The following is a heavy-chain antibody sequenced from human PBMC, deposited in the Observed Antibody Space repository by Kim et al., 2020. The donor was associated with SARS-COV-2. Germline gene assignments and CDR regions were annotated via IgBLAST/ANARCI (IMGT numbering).Heavy chain of an antibody. CDR3: ATSMVRGDNGFDY. Sequence: FAQKFQGRVTMTRDTSTSTVYMVLSSLRSEDTAVYYCATSMVRGDNGFDYWGQGTLVTVSS. J-gene: IGHJ4*02. D-gene: IGHD3-10*01. V-gene: IGHV1-46*01.